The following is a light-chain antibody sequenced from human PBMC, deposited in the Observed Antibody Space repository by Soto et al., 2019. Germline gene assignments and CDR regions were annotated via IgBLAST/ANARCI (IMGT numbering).Light chain of an antibody. CDR1: SSDIGRYNY. J-gene: IGLJ1*01. V-gene: IGLV2-14*01. CDR3: SSYTTSSTLV. Sequence: QSALTQPASVSGSPGQSITISCTGTSSDIGRYNYVSWYQQHPGKAPKLMIFDVINRPSGVSNRFSGSKSGNTASLTISGLQAEDEADYYCSSYTTSSTLVFGTGTKLTVL. CDR2: DVI.